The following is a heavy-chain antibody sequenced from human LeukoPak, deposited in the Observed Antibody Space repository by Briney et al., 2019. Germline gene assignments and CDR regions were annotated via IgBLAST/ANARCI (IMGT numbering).Heavy chain of an antibody. V-gene: IGHV1-69*04. CDR3: ATQYYYDSSGYYWALDY. D-gene: IGHD3-22*01. J-gene: IGHJ4*02. Sequence: GASVKVSCKASGGTFSSYAISWVRQAPGQGLEWMGRIIPILGIANYAQKFQGRVTITADKSTSTAYMELSSLRSEDTAVYYRATQYYYDSSGYYWALDYWGQGTLVTVSS. CDR1: GGTFSSYA. CDR2: IIPILGIA.